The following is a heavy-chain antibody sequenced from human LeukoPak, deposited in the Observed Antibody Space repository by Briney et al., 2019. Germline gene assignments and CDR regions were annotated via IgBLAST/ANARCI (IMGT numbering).Heavy chain of an antibody. V-gene: IGHV1-69*02. Sequence: SVKVSCKAFGGTFSSYTISWVRQAPGQGLEWMGRIIPILGIANYAQKFQGRVTITADKSTSTAYMELSSLRSEDTAVYYCARGGSGYSYGYVDYWGQGTLVTVSS. CDR1: GGTFSSYT. D-gene: IGHD5-18*01. CDR3: ARGGSGYSYGYVDY. J-gene: IGHJ4*02. CDR2: IIPILGIA.